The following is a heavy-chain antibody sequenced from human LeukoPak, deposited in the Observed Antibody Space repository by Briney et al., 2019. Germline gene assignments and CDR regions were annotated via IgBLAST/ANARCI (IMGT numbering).Heavy chain of an antibody. J-gene: IGHJ4*02. D-gene: IGHD6-19*01. CDR2: LNPNSGRT. CDR3: AIAPLNGYSWGWYPLGH. Sequence: ASVKVSCKASGYTFTAHYMHCVPQAPGQGLEWMGYLNPNSGRTNYAQKLQDRVTMTREASISTAYMELHRLRLDDTGVYDCAIAPLNGYSWGWYPLGHWGQGTLVTVCS. CDR1: GYTFTAHY. V-gene: IGHV1-2*02.